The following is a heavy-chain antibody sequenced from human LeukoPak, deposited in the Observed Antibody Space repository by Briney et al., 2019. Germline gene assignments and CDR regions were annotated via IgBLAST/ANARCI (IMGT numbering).Heavy chain of an antibody. CDR3: ARGRIAARLFDY. D-gene: IGHD6-6*01. CDR2: IYYSGGT. V-gene: IGHV4-59*11. J-gene: IGHJ4*02. CDR1: GGSISSHY. Sequence: SETLSLTCTVSGGSISSHYWSWIRQPPGKGLEWIGYIYYSGGTNYDPSLKSRVTISVDTSKNQFSLKLSSVTAADTAVYYCARGRIAARLFDYWGQGTLATVSS.